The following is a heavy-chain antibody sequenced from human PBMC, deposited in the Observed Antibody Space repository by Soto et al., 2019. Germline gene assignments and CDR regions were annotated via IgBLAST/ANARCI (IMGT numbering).Heavy chain of an antibody. CDR1: GFTFKNYG. CDR2: IVYDGSYK. Sequence: QVRLVESGGGVVQPGRSLRLSCAVSGFTFKNYGMHWVRQAPGKGLEWVAVIVYDGSYKYYADSVQGRFTISRDNSKNTLYMQMNSLRAEDTAVYYCAKDAYYYDSGGDFEGGYFDYWGQGTLVTVSS. CDR3: AKDAYYYDSGGDFEGGYFDY. V-gene: IGHV3-30*18. J-gene: IGHJ4*02. D-gene: IGHD3-22*01.